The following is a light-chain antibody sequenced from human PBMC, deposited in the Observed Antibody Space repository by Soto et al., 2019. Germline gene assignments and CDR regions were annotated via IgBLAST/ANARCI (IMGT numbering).Light chain of an antibody. Sequence: IQMTQSPSSLSASVGDRVPITCRASQTTTNYLNWYQLKPGKDPKLLIYAASTLQARVPSRFTGSGSCTNFTLTIISLLPEDYATYFCQQSYSRPYAFGPGTKVDIK. CDR1: QTTTNY. CDR2: AAS. CDR3: QQSYSRPYA. J-gene: IGKJ3*01. V-gene: IGKV1-39*01.